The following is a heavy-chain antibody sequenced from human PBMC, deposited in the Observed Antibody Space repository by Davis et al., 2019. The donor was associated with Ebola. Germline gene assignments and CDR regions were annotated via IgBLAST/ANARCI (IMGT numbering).Heavy chain of an antibody. CDR3: ARDGVSSSWYYYYGMDV. CDR1: GFTFSSYS. D-gene: IGHD6-13*01. V-gene: IGHV3-21*01. J-gene: IGHJ6*02. Sequence: GESLKISCAASGFTFSSYSMNWVRQAPGKGLEWVSSISSSSSYIYYADSVKGRFTISRDNAKNSLYLQMNSLRAEDTAVYYCARDGVSSSWYYYYGMDVWGQGTTVTVSS. CDR2: ISSSSSYI.